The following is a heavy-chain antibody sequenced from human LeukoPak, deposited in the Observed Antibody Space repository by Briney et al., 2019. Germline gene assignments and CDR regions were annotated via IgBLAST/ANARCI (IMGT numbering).Heavy chain of an antibody. CDR3: ASYGRGQWLVLNY. J-gene: IGHJ4*02. CDR1: GGTFSSYA. D-gene: IGHD6-19*01. Sequence: SVKVSCKASGGTFSSYAISWVRQAPGQGLEWMGGIIPIFGTANYAQKFQGRVTITADKSTSTAYMELSSLRSEDTAVYYCASYGRGQWLVLNYWGQGTLVTVSS. V-gene: IGHV1-69*06. CDR2: IIPIFGTA.